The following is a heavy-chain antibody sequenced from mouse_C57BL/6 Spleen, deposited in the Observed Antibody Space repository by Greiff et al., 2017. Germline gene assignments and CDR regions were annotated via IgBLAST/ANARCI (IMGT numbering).Heavy chain of an antibody. V-gene: IGHV14-1*01. J-gene: IGHJ2*01. CDR3: TRGIITTVVATDYFDY. Sequence: VQLQQSGAELVRPGASVKLSCTASGFNIKDYYMHWVKQRPEQGLEWIGRIDPEDGDTEYAPKFQGKATMTADTSSNTAYLQLSSLTSEDTAVYYCTRGIITTVVATDYFDYWGQGTTLTVSS. D-gene: IGHD1-1*01. CDR2: IDPEDGDT. CDR1: GFNIKDYY.